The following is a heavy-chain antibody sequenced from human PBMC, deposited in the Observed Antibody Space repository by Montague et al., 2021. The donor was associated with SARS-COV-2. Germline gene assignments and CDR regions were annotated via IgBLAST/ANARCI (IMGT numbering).Heavy chain of an antibody. CDR2: IYCCKKN. Sequence: IYCCKKNYYNPSLKRRVTISVDTSKNQFSLKLRSVTAADTAVFYCARDHSSWGQGTLVTASS. V-gene: IGHV4-30-4*01. D-gene: IGHD2-21*01. J-gene: IGHJ5*02. CDR3: ARDHSS.